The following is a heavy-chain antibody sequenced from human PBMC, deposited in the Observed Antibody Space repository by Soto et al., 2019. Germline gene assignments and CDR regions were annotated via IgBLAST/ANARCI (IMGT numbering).Heavy chain of an antibody. J-gene: IGHJ6*03. CDR3: ARHFWGSGSYYMDV. CDR1: GGSISSYY. D-gene: IGHD3-10*01. V-gene: IGHV4-59*08. Sequence: SETLSLTCTVSGGSISSYYWSWIRQPPGKGLEWIGYIYYSGSTNYNPSLKSRVTISVDTSKNQFSLKLSSVTAADTAVYYCARHFWGSGSYYMDVWGKGTTVTVSS. CDR2: IYYSGST.